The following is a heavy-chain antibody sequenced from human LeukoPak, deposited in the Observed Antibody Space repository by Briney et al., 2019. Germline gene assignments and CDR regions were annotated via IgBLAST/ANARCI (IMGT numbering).Heavy chain of an antibody. CDR2: IKLDGSDK. CDR1: GFSFSFDW. D-gene: IGHD1-1*01. Sequence: GGSLRLSCAASGFSFSFDWMTWVRQAPGKGLEWVANIKLDGSDKYYVDSVKGRFTISRDNAKNSLYLQMNSLRVEDTAVYYCARIYDWNFDYWGQGTLVTVSS. J-gene: IGHJ4*02. V-gene: IGHV3-7*01. CDR3: ARIYDWNFDY.